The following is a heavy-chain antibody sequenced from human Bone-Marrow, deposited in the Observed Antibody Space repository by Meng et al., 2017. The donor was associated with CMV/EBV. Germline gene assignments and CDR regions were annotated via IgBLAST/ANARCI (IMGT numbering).Heavy chain of an antibody. CDR2: IWYDGSNK. CDR3: AKDGQRGYYMDV. V-gene: IGHV3-33*06. Sequence: GESLKISCAASGFTFSSYGMHWVRQAPGKGLEWVALIWYDGSNKYYADSVKGRFTISRDNSKNTLYLQMNSLRAEDTAVYYCAKDGQRGYYMDVWGQGTTFTVSS. CDR1: GFTFSSYG. D-gene: IGHD5-18*01. J-gene: IGHJ6*02.